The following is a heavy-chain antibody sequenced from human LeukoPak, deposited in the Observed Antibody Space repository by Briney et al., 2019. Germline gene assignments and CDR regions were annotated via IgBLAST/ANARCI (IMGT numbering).Heavy chain of an antibody. CDR2: INHSGST. CDR1: GGSFSGYY. V-gene: IGHV4-34*01. Sequence: SETLSLTCAVYGGSFSGYYWSWIRQPPGKGLEWIGEINHSGSTNYNPTLKSRVTISVDTSKNQFSLKLSSVTAADTAVYYCARGYDFWSGYYRDAFDIWGQGTMVTVSS. J-gene: IGHJ3*02. D-gene: IGHD3-3*01. CDR3: ARGYDFWSGYYRDAFDI.